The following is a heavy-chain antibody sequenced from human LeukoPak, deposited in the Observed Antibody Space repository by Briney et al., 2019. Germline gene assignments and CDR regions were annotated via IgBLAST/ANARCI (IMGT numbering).Heavy chain of an antibody. CDR3: ARGPNSNWSGLDF. D-gene: IGHD6-6*01. CDR1: GFTFSRSS. Sequence: GGSLRLSCAASGFTFSRSSMHWVRQVPGKGLVWVSRISVDGSSTNYADSVKGRFTISRDNSKNTLYLQMNSLRAEDTAVYYCARGPNSNWSGLDFWGQGTLLTVSS. J-gene: IGHJ4*02. CDR2: ISVDGSST. V-gene: IGHV3-74*01.